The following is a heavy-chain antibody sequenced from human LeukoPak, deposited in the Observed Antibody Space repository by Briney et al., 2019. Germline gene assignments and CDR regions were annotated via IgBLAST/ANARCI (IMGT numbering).Heavy chain of an antibody. Sequence: PSETLSLTCAVSGYSISSGYYWGWIRQPPGKGLEWIGSIYHSGSTYYNPSLKSRVTISVDTSKNQFSLKLSSVTAADTAVYYCAGPSTAMATSDFEYWGQGTLVTVSS. CDR1: GYSISSGYY. CDR2: IYHSGST. V-gene: IGHV4-38-2*01. CDR3: AGPSTAMATSDFEY. J-gene: IGHJ4*02. D-gene: IGHD5-18*01.